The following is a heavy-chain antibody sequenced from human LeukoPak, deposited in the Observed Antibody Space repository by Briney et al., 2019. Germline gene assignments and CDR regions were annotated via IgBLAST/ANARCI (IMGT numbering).Heavy chain of an antibody. CDR3: ARRGWYSGY. D-gene: IGHD3-10*01. Sequence: GGSLRLSCAASGFTFSSYWMTWVRQAPGKGLEWVANIKEDGSEKYYVDSVKGRFTISRDNARNSVDLQMNSLRVGDAAVYYCARRGWYSGYWGQGTLVTVS. J-gene: IGHJ4*02. CDR2: IKEDGSEK. CDR1: GFTFSSYW. V-gene: IGHV3-7*01.